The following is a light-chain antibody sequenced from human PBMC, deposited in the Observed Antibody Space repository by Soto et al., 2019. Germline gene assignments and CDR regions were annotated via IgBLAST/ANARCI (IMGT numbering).Light chain of an antibody. V-gene: IGLV2-8*01. CDR1: SSDVGGYNY. CDR2: EVS. CDR3: SPV. J-gene: IGLJ1*01. Sequence: QSALTQPPSASGSPGQSVTISCTGTSSDVGGYNYVSWYQQHPGKAPKLLIYEVSKRPSGVPDRFSGSKSGNTDSLTVSGLQAEDAVDYYFSPVFGPGATV.